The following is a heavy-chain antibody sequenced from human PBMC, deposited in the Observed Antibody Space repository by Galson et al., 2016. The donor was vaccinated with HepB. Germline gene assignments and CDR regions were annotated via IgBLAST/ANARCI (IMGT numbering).Heavy chain of an antibody. CDR2: IRSKTYGGTT. Sequence: SLRLSCAASGFTFSNYSMNWVRQAPGKGLEWVAFIRSKTYGGTTEYAASVKGRFTISRDDSKSIAYLQMNSLKTEDTAVYHCTRGGYSSSWFDNINAFDVWGQGTMVTVSS. CDR1: GFTFSNYS. CDR3: TRGGYSSSWFDNINAFDV. J-gene: IGHJ3*01. V-gene: IGHV3-49*04. D-gene: IGHD6-13*01.